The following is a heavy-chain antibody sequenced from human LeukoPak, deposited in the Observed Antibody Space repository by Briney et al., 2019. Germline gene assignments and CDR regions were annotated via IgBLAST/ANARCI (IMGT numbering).Heavy chain of an antibody. Sequence: GGSLRLSCAASGFTFSIYSMNWVRQAPGKGLEWVSSISSSSSYIYYADSVKGRFTISRDNAKNSLYLQMNSLRAEDTAVYYCASELYGYGDFDYWGQGTLVTVSS. V-gene: IGHV3-21*01. J-gene: IGHJ4*02. CDR2: ISSSSSYI. CDR1: GFTFSIYS. D-gene: IGHD5-18*01. CDR3: ASELYGYGDFDY.